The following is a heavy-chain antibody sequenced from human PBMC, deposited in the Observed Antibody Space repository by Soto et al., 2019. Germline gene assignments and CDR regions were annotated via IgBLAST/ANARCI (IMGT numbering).Heavy chain of an antibody. D-gene: IGHD3-22*01. CDR1: GGSISSGDYY. CDR2: IYYSGST. CDR3: ARVRGGYYDSSGYYYVFDY. Sequence: SETLSLTCTVSGGSISSGDYYWSWIRQPPGKGLEWIGYIYYSGSTYYNPSLKSRVTISVDTSKNQFSLKLSSVTAADTAVYYCARVRGGYYDSSGYYYVFDYWGQGTPVTVSS. V-gene: IGHV4-30-4*01. J-gene: IGHJ4*02.